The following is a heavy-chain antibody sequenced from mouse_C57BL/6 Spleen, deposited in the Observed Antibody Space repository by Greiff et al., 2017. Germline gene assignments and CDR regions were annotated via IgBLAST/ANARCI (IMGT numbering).Heavy chain of an antibody. J-gene: IGHJ2*01. Sequence: EVNLVESGGGLVKPGGSLKLSCAASGFTFRSYAMSWVRQTPEKRLEWVATISDGGSYTYYPDNVKGRFTISGDNAKNNLYLQMSHLKSEDTAMYYCARDDSSCPYYFGGWGQGTTLTVSS. CDR3: ARDDSSCPYYFGG. CDR2: ISDGGSYT. V-gene: IGHV5-4*01. CDR1: GFTFRSYA. D-gene: IGHD1-1*01.